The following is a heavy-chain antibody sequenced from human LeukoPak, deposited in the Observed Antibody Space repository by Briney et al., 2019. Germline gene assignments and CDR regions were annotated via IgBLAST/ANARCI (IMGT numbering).Heavy chain of an antibody. J-gene: IGHJ4*02. V-gene: IGHV3-30*03. CDR2: TSSDLNVK. D-gene: IGHD3-10*01. Sequence: GGSLRLSCAASGFTFSTYSMNWVRQAPGKGLEWVAVTSSDLNVKLYADSVKGRFTISRDNSRSTLYLQMNSLRPEDTAIYYCAREGYYGSGSPPSLYFDYWGQGTLVTVSS. CDR1: GFTFSTYS. CDR3: AREGYYGSGSPPSLYFDY.